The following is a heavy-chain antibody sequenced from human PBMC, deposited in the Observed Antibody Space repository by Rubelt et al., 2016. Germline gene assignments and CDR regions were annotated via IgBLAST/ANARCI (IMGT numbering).Heavy chain of an antibody. J-gene: IGHJ4*02. CDR2: IKEDGSEK. CDR1: GFTFNAYW. Sequence: QLVESGGGLVQPGGSLRLSCAASGFTFNAYWMTWVRQAPEKGLEWVANIKEDGSEKYYVDSVKGRFTISRDNAKNSLYIQMNRLRADDTAVYYCAIGGNSICWGQGTLVTVSS. CDR3: AIGGNSIC. D-gene: IGHD4-23*01. V-gene: IGHV3-7*02.